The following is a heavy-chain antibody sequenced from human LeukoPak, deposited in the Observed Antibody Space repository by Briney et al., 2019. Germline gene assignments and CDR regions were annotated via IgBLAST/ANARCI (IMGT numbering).Heavy chain of an antibody. CDR1: GGSISSYY. Sequence: PSETLSLTCTVSGGSISSYYWSWIRQPAGKGLEWIGYIYYSGSTNYNPSLKSRVTISVDTSKNQFSLKLSSVTAADTAVYYCARGRSLRWFDPWGQGTLVTVSS. CDR3: ARGRSLRWFDP. V-gene: IGHV4-59*01. CDR2: IYYSGST. D-gene: IGHD3-3*01. J-gene: IGHJ5*02.